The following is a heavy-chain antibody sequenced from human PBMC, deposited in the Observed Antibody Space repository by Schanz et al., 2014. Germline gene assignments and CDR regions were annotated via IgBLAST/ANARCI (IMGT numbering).Heavy chain of an antibody. CDR3: ARKVVATIGGYYDN. Sequence: VQLVESGGGLVKPGGSLRLSCAASTSIFNHAWMSWVRQAPGKGLEWVSYVSSSSSYTHYADSVKGRFTISRDNAKNSLYLQMNSLRAEDTAVYYCARKVVATIGGYYDNWGQGTLVIVSS. V-gene: IGHV3-11*05. D-gene: IGHD5-12*01. CDR2: VSSSSSYT. J-gene: IGHJ4*02. CDR1: TSIFNHAW.